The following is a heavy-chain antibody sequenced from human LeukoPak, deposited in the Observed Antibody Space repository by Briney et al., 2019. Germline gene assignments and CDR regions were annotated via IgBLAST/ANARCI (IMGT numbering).Heavy chain of an antibody. V-gene: IGHV1-2*02. CDR3: ARMYSSSWSTFDYYYYYMDV. CDR1: GYTFTRYY. CDR2: INPNSGGT. Sequence: ASVKVSCKASGYTFTRYYMHWVRQAPGQGLEWMGWINPNSGGTNYAQKFQGRVTMTRDTSISTAYMELSRLRSDDTAVYYCARMYSSSWSTFDYYYYYMDVWGKGTRSPSP. J-gene: IGHJ6*03. D-gene: IGHD6-13*01.